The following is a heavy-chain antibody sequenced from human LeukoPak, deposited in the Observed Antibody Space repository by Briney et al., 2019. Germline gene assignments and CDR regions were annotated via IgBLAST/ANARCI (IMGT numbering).Heavy chain of an antibody. J-gene: IGHJ6*03. Sequence: ASVKVSCKASGYTFTSYAMHWVRQAPGQRLEWMGWINAGNGNTKYSQEFQGRVTMTRDMSTSTVYMELSSLRSEDTAVYYCARDTVTTNYYYMDVWGKGTTVTVSS. V-gene: IGHV1-3*03. CDR2: INAGNGNT. CDR3: ARDTVTTNYYYMDV. CDR1: GYTFTSYA. D-gene: IGHD4-17*01.